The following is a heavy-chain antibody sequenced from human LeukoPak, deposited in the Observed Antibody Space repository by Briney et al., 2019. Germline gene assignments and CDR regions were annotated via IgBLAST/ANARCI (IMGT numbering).Heavy chain of an antibody. D-gene: IGHD3-9*01. CDR2: ISSSSSYI. V-gene: IGHV3-21*01. Sequence: GGSLRLSCAASGFTFSSYSMNWVHQAPGKGLEWVSSISSSSSYIYYADSVKGRFTISRDNAKNSLYLQMNSLRAEDTAVYYCARDRDILTGYYITDAFDIWGQGTMVTVSS. CDR1: GFTFSSYS. J-gene: IGHJ3*02. CDR3: ARDRDILTGYYITDAFDI.